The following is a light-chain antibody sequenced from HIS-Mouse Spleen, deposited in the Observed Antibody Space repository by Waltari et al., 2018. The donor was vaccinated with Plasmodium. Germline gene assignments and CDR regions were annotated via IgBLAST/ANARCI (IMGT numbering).Light chain of an antibody. CDR1: QSLLHSNGYNY. J-gene: IGKJ2*01. Sequence: DIVMTQSPLSLPVTPGEPASISSRPSQSLLHSNGYNYLDWYLQKPGQSPQLLIYLGSNRASGVPDRFSGSGSGTDFTLKISRVEAEDVGVYYCMQALQTPRYTFGQGTKLEIK. V-gene: IGKV2-28*01. CDR3: MQALQTPRYT. CDR2: LGS.